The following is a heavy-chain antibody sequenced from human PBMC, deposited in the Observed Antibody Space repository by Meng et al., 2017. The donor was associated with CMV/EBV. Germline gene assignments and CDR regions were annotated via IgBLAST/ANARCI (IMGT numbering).Heavy chain of an antibody. CDR2: IIPILGIA. J-gene: IGHJ5*02. CDR3: ARDLLGYSSSTNWFDP. V-gene: IGHV1-69*04. D-gene: IGHD6-6*01. Sequence: KISCKASGGTFSSYTISWVRQAPGQGLEWMGRIIPILGIANYAQKFQGRVTITADKSTSTAYMELSSLRSEDTAVYYCARDLLGYSSSTNWFDPWGQGTLVTVSS. CDR1: GGTFSSYT.